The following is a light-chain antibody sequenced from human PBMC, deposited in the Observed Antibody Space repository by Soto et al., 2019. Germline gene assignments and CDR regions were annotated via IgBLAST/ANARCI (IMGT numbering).Light chain of an antibody. CDR2: VAS. V-gene: IGKV1-5*01. Sequence: DFQMTQSPSTLSASVGDRVTITCRASQNIGSWLAWYQQKPGKAPKVLIYVASSLERGVPSRFSGSGSGTEFTLTISSLQPDDFATYYCQQYNSYSGTFGQGTRLEIK. CDR1: QNIGSW. J-gene: IGKJ5*01. CDR3: QQYNSYSGT.